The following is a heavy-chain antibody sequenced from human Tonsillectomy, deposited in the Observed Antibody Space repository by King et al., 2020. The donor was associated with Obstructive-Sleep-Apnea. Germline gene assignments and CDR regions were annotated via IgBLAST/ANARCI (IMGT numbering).Heavy chain of an antibody. Sequence: VQLVESGGGLVQPGGSLRLSCAASGFTFSSSSINWVRQAPGKGLEWVSYISSSSSTIFYADSVKGRFTISRDNAKNSLYLQMNSLRAEDTAVYYCASLGHDYYDSRGYDYFDYWGQGTLVTVSS. J-gene: IGHJ4*02. V-gene: IGHV3-48*04. CDR2: ISSSSSTI. D-gene: IGHD3-22*01. CDR3: ASLGHDYYDSRGYDYFDY. CDR1: GFTFSSSS.